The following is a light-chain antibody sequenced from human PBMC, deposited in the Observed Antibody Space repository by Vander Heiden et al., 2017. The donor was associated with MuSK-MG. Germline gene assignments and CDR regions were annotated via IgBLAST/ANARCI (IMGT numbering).Light chain of an antibody. CDR1: QRISSW. CDR3: QQYNSYWT. V-gene: IGKV1-5*01. J-gene: IGKJ1*01. CDR2: DAS. Sequence: GDRVTINCRASQRISSWLAWYQQKPGKAPKLLIYDASSLESGVPSRFSGSGSGTEFTLTISSLQPDDFATYCCQQYNSYWTFGRGTKVEIK.